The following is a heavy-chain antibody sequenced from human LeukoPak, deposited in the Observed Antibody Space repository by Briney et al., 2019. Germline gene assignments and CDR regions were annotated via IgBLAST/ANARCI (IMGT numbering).Heavy chain of an antibody. V-gene: IGHV3-48*02. CDR2: ISSSSSAI. CDR1: GFTFSSYS. Sequence: PGGSLRLSCAASGFTFSSYSMNWVRQASGKGLEWVSYISSSSSAIYYADSVKGRFTISRDNAKNSLYLQMNSLRDEDTAVYYCARASYCSGGSCYSGYWGQGTLVTVSS. CDR3: ARASYCSGGSCYSGY. D-gene: IGHD2-15*01. J-gene: IGHJ4*02.